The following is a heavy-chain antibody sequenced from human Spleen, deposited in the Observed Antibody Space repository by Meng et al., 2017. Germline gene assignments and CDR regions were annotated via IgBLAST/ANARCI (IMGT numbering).Heavy chain of an antibody. V-gene: IGHV3-9*01. CDR1: GGSISNYY. D-gene: IGHD5-18*01. CDR2: ISWSSDSK. Sequence: LSLTCTVSGGSISNYYWSWVRQAPGKGLEWVSGISWSSDSKVYADSVKGRFTISRDNAKNTLYLQMNSLRAEDTAVYYCAGVRGYRYGNWYWGQGAQVTVSS. J-gene: IGHJ4*02. CDR3: AGVRGYRYGNWY.